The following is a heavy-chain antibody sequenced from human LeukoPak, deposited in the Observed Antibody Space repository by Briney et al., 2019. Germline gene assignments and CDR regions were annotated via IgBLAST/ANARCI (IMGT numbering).Heavy chain of an antibody. D-gene: IGHD2-15*01. CDR3: AKGAYCSGGSCYSFGVAHYYYYGMDV. CDR2: ISGSGGST. J-gene: IGHJ6*02. Sequence: GGSLRLSCAASGFTFSSYAMSWVRQAPGKGLEWVSAISGSGGSTYYADSVKDRFTISRDNSKNTLYLQMNSLRAEDTAVYYCAKGAYCSGGSCYSFGVAHYYYYGMDVWGQGTTVTVSS. CDR1: GFTFSSYA. V-gene: IGHV3-23*01.